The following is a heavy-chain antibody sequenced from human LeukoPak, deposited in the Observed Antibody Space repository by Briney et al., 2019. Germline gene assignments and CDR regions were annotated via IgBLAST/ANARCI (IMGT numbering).Heavy chain of an antibody. Sequence: ASVKVSCKASGYTFTSYGISWVRQAPGQGLEWMGWISAYNGNTNYAQKLQGRVTMTRNTSISTAYMELSSLRSEDTAVYYCARVAARRYYYYGMDVWGQGTTVTVSS. J-gene: IGHJ6*02. CDR3: ARVAARRYYYYGMDV. CDR2: ISAYNGNT. CDR1: GYTFTSYG. D-gene: IGHD6-6*01. V-gene: IGHV1-18*01.